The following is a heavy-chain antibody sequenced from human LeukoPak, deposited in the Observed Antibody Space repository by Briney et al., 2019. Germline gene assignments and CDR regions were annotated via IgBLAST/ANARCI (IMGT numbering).Heavy chain of an antibody. D-gene: IGHD1-26*01. Sequence: GGSLRLSCTASGFTFGDYAMSWVHQAPGKGLEWVGFIRSKAYGGTTEYAASVKGRFTISRDDSKSIAYLQMNSLKTEDTAVYYCTKAQWVRDVWGKGTTVTVSS. V-gene: IGHV3-49*04. J-gene: IGHJ6*04. CDR1: GFTFGDYA. CDR3: TKAQWVRDV. CDR2: IRSKAYGGTT.